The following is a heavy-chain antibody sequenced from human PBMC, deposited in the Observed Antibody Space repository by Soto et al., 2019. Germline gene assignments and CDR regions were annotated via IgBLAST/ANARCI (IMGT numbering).Heavy chain of an antibody. CDR3: ARRRDFDY. CDR1: AITCSSYW. V-gene: IGHV3-7*01. Sequence: SLKLSWASSAITCSSYWRSLVRQAPGKGLEWVANIKQDGSEKYYVDSVKGRFTISRDNAKNSLYLQMNSLRAEDTAVYYCARRRDFDYWGQGTLVTVYS. J-gene: IGHJ4*02. CDR2: IKQDGSEK.